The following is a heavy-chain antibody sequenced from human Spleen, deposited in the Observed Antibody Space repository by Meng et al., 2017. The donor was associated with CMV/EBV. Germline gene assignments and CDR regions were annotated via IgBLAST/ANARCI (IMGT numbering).Heavy chain of an antibody. D-gene: IGHD2-2*01. V-gene: IGHV1-2*02. CDR2: INPNGGGT. CDR3: ARDRYCSSTSCYGGWFDP. J-gene: IGHJ5*02. CDR1: NFTGYY. Sequence: NFTGYYVHWVRQAPGQGLEWMGWINPNGGGTNYAQKFQGRVTMTRDTSISTAYMELSRLRSDDTAVYYCARDRYCSSTSCYGGWFDPWGQGTLVTVSS.